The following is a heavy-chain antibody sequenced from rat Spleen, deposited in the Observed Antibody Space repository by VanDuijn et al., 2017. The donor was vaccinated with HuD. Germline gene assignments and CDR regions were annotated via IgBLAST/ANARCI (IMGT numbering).Heavy chain of an antibody. CDR2: ISYEGSGT. CDR3: TRHDYSGVITNWFAY. Sequence: EVQLVESGGGLVQPGRSMKLSCVASGFTFSDYYMAWVRQAPKKGLEWVASISYEGSGTYYGDSVKGRFTISRDNAKSTLSLQMNSLRSEDTATYYCTRHDYSGVITNWFAYWGQGTLVTVSS. D-gene: IGHD4-3*01. CDR1: GFTFSDYY. V-gene: IGHV5-22*01. J-gene: IGHJ3*01.